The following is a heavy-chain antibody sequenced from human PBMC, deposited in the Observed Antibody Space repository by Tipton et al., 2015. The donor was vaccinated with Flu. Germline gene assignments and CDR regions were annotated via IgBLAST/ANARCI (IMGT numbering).Heavy chain of an antibody. V-gene: IGHV4-38-2*02. J-gene: IGHJ4*02. CDR2: IYHTGST. CDR1: GGFITNYY. CDR3: ARGIYISSSWYVGRGDPNKNDY. Sequence: TLSLTCTVSGGFITNYYWGWIRQPPGKGLEWIGSIYHTGSTYYNPSLKSRVTISVDTSKNQFSLKLSSVTAADTAVYYCARGIYISSSWYVGRGDPNKNDYWGQGTLVTVSS. D-gene: IGHD6-13*01.